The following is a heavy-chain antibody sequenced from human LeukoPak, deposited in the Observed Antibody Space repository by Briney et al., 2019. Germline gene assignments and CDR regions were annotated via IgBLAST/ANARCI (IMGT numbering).Heavy chain of an antibody. V-gene: IGHV1-2*02. CDR2: INPNSGGT. D-gene: IGHD3-22*01. J-gene: IGHJ4*02. CDR3: ARDHYYDSSGYEGLFDY. CDR1: GYTFTGYY. Sequence: ASVKVSCKASGYTFTGYYMHWVRQAPGQGLEWMGWINPNSGGTNYAQKFQGRVTMTRDTSISTAYMELSRLRSDDTAVYYCARDHYYDSSGYEGLFDYWGQGTLVTVSS.